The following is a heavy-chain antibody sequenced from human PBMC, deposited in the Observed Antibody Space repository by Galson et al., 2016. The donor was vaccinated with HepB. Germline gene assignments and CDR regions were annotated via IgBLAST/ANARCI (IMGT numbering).Heavy chain of an antibody. V-gene: IGHV2-5*02. CDR3: ARVYGRAPPY. Sequence: PALVKPTQTLTLTCTFSGFSLSTSGEGVGWIRQSPGKALEWLALIYWDGDVHYSPSLISRLTITKDTSKNQVVLTVTNMGPVDTGTYYCARVYGRAPPYWGQGTLVTVSS. D-gene: IGHD4-17*01. CDR1: GFSLSTSGEG. J-gene: IGHJ1*01. CDR2: IYWDGDV.